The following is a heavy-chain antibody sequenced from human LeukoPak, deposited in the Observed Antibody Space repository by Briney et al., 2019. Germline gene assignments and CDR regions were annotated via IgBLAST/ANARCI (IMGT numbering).Heavy chain of an antibody. CDR3: ARESKEGFDP. Sequence: GGSLRLSCAASGFTFSSYSMNWVRQAPGKGLEWVSYISSSSSTIYYADSVKGRFTISRDNAKNSLYLQMNSLRAEDTAVYYCARESKEGFDPWGQGTLVTVSS. V-gene: IGHV3-48*01. J-gene: IGHJ5*02. CDR2: ISSSSSTI. D-gene: IGHD4-11*01. CDR1: GFTFSSYS.